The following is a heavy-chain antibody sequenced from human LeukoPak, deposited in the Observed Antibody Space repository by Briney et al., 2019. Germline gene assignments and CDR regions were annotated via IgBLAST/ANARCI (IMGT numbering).Heavy chain of an antibody. D-gene: IGHD4-17*01. J-gene: IGHJ4*02. CDR1: GFSFIKAW. V-gene: IGHV3-15*01. CDR2: MKSMSAGGTT. Sequence: GGSLRLSCETSGFSFIKAWMSWVRQAPGKGLEWVGRMKSMSAGGTTDYAAPVKGRFTISRDNSKNTLYLQMNSLRAEDTAVYYCAKGYATTDFFDYWGQGTLVTVSS. CDR3: AKGYATTDFFDY.